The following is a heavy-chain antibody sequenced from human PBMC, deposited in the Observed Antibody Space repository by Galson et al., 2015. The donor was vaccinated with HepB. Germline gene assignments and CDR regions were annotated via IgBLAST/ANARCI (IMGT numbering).Heavy chain of an antibody. V-gene: IGHV3-23*01. D-gene: IGHD2/OR15-2a*01. CDR1: GFTFSRYA. Sequence: SLRPSCAVSGFTFSRYAMTWVRQAPGKGLEWVSVISGSGGSTSYADSVKGRFTVSRDNSKNTLYLQMNSLRVDDTAVYYCFRRYYGMDVWGQGTKVIVSS. J-gene: IGHJ6*02. CDR2: ISGSGGST. CDR3: FRRYYGMDV.